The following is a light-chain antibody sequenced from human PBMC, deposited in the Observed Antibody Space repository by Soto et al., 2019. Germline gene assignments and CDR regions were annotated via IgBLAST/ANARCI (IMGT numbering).Light chain of an antibody. Sequence: DVQMTQSPSTLSASVGDRVTITCRASQSISTWLAWYQQKPGRAPKLLMFDASNLQSGVPSRFSGSGSGTDFTLTISSLQPEDFAAYYCQQSSSFPLTFGPGTKVDIK. CDR1: QSISTW. CDR2: DAS. V-gene: IGKV1-5*01. CDR3: QQSSSFPLT. J-gene: IGKJ3*01.